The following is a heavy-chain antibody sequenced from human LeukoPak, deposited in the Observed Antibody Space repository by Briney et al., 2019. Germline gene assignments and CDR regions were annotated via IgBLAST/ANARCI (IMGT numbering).Heavy chain of an antibody. CDR3: ARTYGSGSSRIFDY. CDR1: GGSISSYY. Sequence: PSETLSLTCTVSGGSISSYYWSWIRQPPGKGLEWIGYIYYSGSTNYNPSLKSRVTISVDTSKNQFSLKLSSVTAADTAVYYCARTYGSGSSRIFDYWGQGTLVTVSS. J-gene: IGHJ4*02. CDR2: IYYSGST. V-gene: IGHV4-59*12. D-gene: IGHD3-10*01.